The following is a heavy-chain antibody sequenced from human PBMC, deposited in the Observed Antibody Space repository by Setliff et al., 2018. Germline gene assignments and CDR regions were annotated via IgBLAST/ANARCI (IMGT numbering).Heavy chain of an antibody. Sequence: LSLPFPFSFFSLRGSSYYWGWIRQPPGKWLEWIGSIYYSGSTYYNPSLKSRVTISVDTSKNQFSLKLSSVTAADTAVYYCARRGMSSSWFQGYFDYWGQGTLVTVSS. D-gene: IGHD6-13*01. V-gene: IGHV4-39*01. CDR2: IYYSGST. J-gene: IGHJ4*02. CDR1: FFSLRGSSYY. CDR3: ARRGMSSSWFQGYFDY.